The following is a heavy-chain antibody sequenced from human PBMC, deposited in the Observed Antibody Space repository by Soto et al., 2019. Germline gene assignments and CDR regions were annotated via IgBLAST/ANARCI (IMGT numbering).Heavy chain of an antibody. Sequence: QVQLVQSGAEVKKPGASVKVSCKASGYTFTSYDINWVRQATGQGLEWMGWMNPNSGNTGYAQKFQGRVTMTRNTSISTAYMELSSLRSEDTAVYYCARGHVDTAMVTAGFEPWGQGTLVTVSS. D-gene: IGHD5-18*01. CDR3: ARGHVDTAMVTAGFEP. V-gene: IGHV1-8*01. CDR1: GYTFTSYD. J-gene: IGHJ5*02. CDR2: MNPNSGNT.